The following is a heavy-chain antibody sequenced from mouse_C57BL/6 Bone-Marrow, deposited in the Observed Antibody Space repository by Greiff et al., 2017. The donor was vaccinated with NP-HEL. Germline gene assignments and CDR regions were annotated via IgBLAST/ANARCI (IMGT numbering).Heavy chain of an antibody. CDR3: ARDYYGSSSWGY. D-gene: IGHD1-1*01. CDR2: ISSGGSYT. J-gene: IGHJ2*01. V-gene: IGHV5-6*01. Sequence: EVKLMESGGDLVKPGGSLKLSCAASGFPFSSYGMSWVRQTPDKRLEWVATISSGGSYTYYPDSVKGRFTISRDNAKNTLYLQMSRLKSEDTAMYYCARDYYGSSSWGYWGQGTTLTVSS. CDR1: GFPFSSYG.